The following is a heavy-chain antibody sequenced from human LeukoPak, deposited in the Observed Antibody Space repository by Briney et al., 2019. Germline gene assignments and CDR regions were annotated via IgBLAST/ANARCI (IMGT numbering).Heavy chain of an antibody. J-gene: IGHJ4*02. CDR3: AKDIFVTRVVVTLGGFDY. CDR2: ISWNSGSI. D-gene: IGHD3-16*01. Sequence: GRSLRLSCAASGFTFDDYAMHWVRQAPGKGLEWVSGISWNSGSIGYADSVKGRFTISRDNAKNSLYLQMNSLRAEDTALYYCAKDIFVTRVVVTLGGFDYWGQGTLVTVSS. CDR1: GFTFDDYA. V-gene: IGHV3-9*01.